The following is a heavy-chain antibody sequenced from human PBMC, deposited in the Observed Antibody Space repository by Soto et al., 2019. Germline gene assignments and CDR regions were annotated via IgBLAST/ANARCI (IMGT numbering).Heavy chain of an antibody. CDR2: ISVSGGST. Sequence: GGSRRLSCAASGFTFSTYGMSWVRQAPGKGLEWVSAISVSGGSTYYADPVKGRFTISRDNSKNTLYLQMNSLRAEDTAVHYCARGLGYCSSTSCYIWFDYWGQGTLVTVSS. CDR3: ARGLGYCSSTSCYIWFDY. V-gene: IGHV3-23*01. J-gene: IGHJ4*02. CDR1: GFTFSTYG. D-gene: IGHD2-2*02.